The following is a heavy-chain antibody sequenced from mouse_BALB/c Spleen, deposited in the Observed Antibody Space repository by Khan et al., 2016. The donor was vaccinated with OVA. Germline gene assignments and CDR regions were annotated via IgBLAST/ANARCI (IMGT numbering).Heavy chain of an antibody. V-gene: IGHV3-2*02. Sequence: EVQLQESGPGLVKPSQSLSLTCTVTGYSITSDYAWNWIRKFPGNKLEWMGYISYSGSTSYNPSLKSRISITRDTSKNQSFLQLNSVTTEDTATYCGARSIMANWGQGTTLTVSS. J-gene: IGHJ2*01. CDR1: GYSITSDYA. CDR2: ISYSGST. CDR3: ARSIMAN.